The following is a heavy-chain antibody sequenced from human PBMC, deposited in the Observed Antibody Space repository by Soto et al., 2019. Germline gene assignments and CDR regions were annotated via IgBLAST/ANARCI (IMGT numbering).Heavy chain of an antibody. J-gene: IGHJ6*02. CDR3: AHSRCGGDCLRSYSSHYYYGMDV. CDR1: GFSLNTGGLG. Sequence: QITLKESGPTLVKPTQTLTLTCTFSGFSLNTGGLGVGWIRQPPGKALEWLALIYWDADKRYSPSLKSRLSTTKDPSNNQVVLTMTNTDPVDTATYYCAHSRCGGDCLRSYSSHYYYGMDVWGQGTTVTVSS. D-gene: IGHD2-21*02. CDR2: IYWDADK. V-gene: IGHV2-5*02.